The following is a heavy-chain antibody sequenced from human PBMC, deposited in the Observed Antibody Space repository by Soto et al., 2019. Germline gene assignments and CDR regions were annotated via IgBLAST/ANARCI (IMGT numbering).Heavy chain of an antibody. D-gene: IGHD5-12*01. J-gene: IGHJ4*02. CDR1: GFTFSDHY. CDR3: VRVGDGFNYDY. V-gene: IGHV3-72*01. CDR2: TRKKANSYTT. Sequence: RRLSCAASGFTFSDHYMDWVRQAPGKGLEWVGRTRKKANSYTTECAASVKGRFTISRDDSENSLYLQMNSLRTEDTAVYYCVRVGDGFNYDYWGLGTLVTVSS.